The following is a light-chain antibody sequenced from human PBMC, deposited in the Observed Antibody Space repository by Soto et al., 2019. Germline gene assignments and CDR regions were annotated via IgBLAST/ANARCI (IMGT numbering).Light chain of an antibody. CDR2: DAS. V-gene: IGKV1-5*01. CDR3: QQYKSFWT. Sequence: DIQMTQSPSSLFASVGARVPITCQATQDINIYLNWYQQNPGKAPNLLIYDASSLESWVPSRFSGSGSGTEFTLTISSLQSEDFATYYCQQYKSFWTFGQGTKVDIK. CDR1: QDINIY. J-gene: IGKJ1*01.